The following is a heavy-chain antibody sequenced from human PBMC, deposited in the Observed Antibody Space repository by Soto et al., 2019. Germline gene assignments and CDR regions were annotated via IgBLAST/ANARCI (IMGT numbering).Heavy chain of an antibody. J-gene: IGHJ4*02. D-gene: IGHD2-21*02. CDR3: ARGPSYCGGDCYPLY. V-gene: IGHV1-8*01. Sequence: ASVKVSCKASGYTFTGYDINWVRQATGQGLEWMGWMNPNSGNTGYAQKFQGRITMTRNTSISTAYMELSSLRSEDTAVYYCARGPSYCGGDCYPLYWGQGTLVTVSS. CDR2: MNPNSGNT. CDR1: GYTFTGYD.